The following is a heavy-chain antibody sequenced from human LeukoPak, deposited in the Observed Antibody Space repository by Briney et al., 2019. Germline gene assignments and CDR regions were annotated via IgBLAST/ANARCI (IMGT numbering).Heavy chain of an antibody. V-gene: IGHV4-30-4*08. Sequence: SETLSLTCTVSGGSISSGDYYWSWIRQPPGKGLEWIGYIYYSGSTYYNPSLKSRVTISVDTSKNQFSLKLSSVTAADTAVYYCASLKIFKRIPWFDPWGQGTLVTVSS. CDR3: ASLKIFKRIPWFDP. D-gene: IGHD2-21*01. J-gene: IGHJ5*02. CDR2: IYYSGST. CDR1: GGSISSGDYY.